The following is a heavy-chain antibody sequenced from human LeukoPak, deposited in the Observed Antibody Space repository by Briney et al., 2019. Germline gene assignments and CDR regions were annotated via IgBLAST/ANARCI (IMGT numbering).Heavy chain of an antibody. CDR2: ISWNSGSI. Sequence: GGSLRLSCAASGFTFDDYAMHWVRQAPGKGLEWVSGISWNSGSIVYADSVKGRFTISRDNAKNSLYLQMNSLRAEDTALYYCATDYYDSSGYYSAWYFDLWGRGTLVTVSS. D-gene: IGHD3-22*01. V-gene: IGHV3-9*01. CDR3: ATDYYDSSGYYSAWYFDL. CDR1: GFTFDDYA. J-gene: IGHJ2*01.